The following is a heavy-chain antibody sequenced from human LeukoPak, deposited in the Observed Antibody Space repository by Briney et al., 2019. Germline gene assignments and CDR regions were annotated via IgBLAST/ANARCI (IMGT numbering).Heavy chain of an antibody. CDR2: ISSSSSYI. J-gene: IGHJ4*02. CDR1: GFTFSSYS. Sequence: GGPLRLSCAASGFTFSSYSMNWVRQARGKGLEGVSSISSSSSYIYYADSVKGRFTISTDNAKNSLYLQMNSLRAEDTAVYYCARDDGFYSSSSRELKYYFDYWGQGTLVTVSS. V-gene: IGHV3-21*01. D-gene: IGHD6-6*01. CDR3: ARDDGFYSSSSRELKYYFDY.